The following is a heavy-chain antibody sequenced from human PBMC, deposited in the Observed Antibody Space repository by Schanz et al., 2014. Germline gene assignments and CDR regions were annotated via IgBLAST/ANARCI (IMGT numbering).Heavy chain of an antibody. CDR3: AKVAPAATYLDS. V-gene: IGHV3-7*03. J-gene: IGHJ4*02. CDR2: IKQDGSEK. CDR1: GFIFSNSW. Sequence: EVQLVESGGGLVQPGGSLRLSCAASGFIFSNSWMSWVRQAPGKGLEWVVNIKQDGSEKYYVDSVKGRFTISRDNAKNSLYLQMNSLSAEDTAVYYCAKVAPAATYLDSWGLGTLVTVSS. D-gene: IGHD2-2*01.